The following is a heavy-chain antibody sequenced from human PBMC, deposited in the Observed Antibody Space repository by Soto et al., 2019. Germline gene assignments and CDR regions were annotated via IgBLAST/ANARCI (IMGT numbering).Heavy chain of an antibody. J-gene: IGHJ3*02. D-gene: IGHD6-6*01. CDR2: ISSSSSYI. Sequence: EVQLVESGGGLVKPGGSLRLSCAASGFTFSSYSMNWVRQAPGKGLEWVSSISSSSSYIYYADSVKGRFTISRDNAKNSLYLQMNSLRAEDTAVYYCARANSGSSSRVAFDIWGQGTMVTVSS. CDR3: ARANSGSSSRVAFDI. CDR1: GFTFSSYS. V-gene: IGHV3-21*01.